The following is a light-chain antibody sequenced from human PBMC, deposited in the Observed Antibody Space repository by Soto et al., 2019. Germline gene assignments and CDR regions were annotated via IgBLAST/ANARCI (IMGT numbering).Light chain of an antibody. CDR2: KAS. J-gene: IGKJ3*01. CDR1: QSIGNW. Sequence: DIQMTQSPSTLSAFVGDRITITCRASQSIGNWLAWYQQKPGKAPKLLIYKASSLESGVPSRFSGGGSGTDFTLTISSLHPDDFATYYCQQYNSSFGPGTKVDIK. V-gene: IGKV1-5*03. CDR3: QQYNSS.